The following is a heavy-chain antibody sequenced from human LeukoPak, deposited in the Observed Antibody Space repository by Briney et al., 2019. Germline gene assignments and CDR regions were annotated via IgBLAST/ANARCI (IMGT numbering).Heavy chain of an antibody. J-gene: IGHJ4*02. CDR2: IYSGGST. Sequence: GGSLRLSCAASGFTVSSSYMSWVRQAPGKGLEWVSVIYSGGSTYYADSVKGRFTISRDNSKTTLSLQMNSLRAEDTAVYYCARLLRVGTAAGFDYWGQGTLVTVSS. CDR3: ARLLRVGTAAGFDY. V-gene: IGHV3-53*01. D-gene: IGHD6-13*01. CDR1: GFTVSSSY.